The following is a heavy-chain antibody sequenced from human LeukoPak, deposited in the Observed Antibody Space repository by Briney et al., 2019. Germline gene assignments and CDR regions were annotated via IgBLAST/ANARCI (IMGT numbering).Heavy chain of an antibody. V-gene: IGHV1-69*05. CDR1: GGTFSIYA. J-gene: IGHJ6*02. CDR3: AKAIKTDTGMVNFYYYYYYGMDV. Sequence: GASVKVSCKASGGTFSIYAISWVRQGPGQGLGWMGGIIPIFGTANYAQKFQGRVTITTDESTSTAYMELSSLRSEDTAVYYCAKAIKTDTGMVNFYYYYYYGMDVWGQGTTVTVSS. D-gene: IGHD5-18*01. CDR2: IIPIFGTA.